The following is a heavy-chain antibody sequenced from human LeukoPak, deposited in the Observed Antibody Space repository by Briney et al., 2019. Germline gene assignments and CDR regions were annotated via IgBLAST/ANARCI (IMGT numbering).Heavy chain of an antibody. CDR3: ARDFASAGASPDYYYYYMDV. CDR2: INPKSGGT. Sequence: ASVKVSCKASGYSFTGHYMHWVRQAPGQGLEWMGWINPKSGGTNYAQKFQGRVTMTRDTSISTAYMELSRLRSDDTAVYYCARDFASAGASPDYYYYYMDVWGKGTTVTVSS. J-gene: IGHJ6*03. D-gene: IGHD1-26*01. V-gene: IGHV1-2*02. CDR1: GYSFTGHY.